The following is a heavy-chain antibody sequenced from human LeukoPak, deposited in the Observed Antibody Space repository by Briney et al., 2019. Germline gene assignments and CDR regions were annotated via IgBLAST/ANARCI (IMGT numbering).Heavy chain of an antibody. V-gene: IGHV3-15*01. CDR1: GFTFNIYS. CDR2: IKSNTDT. Sequence: PGGSLRLSCAASGFTFNIYSMNWVRQAPGKGLEWVGRIKSNTDTDYAALVKGRFTISRDNSKNTLYLQMNSLKTEDTAVYSCTTRVRGGSSCHWGQGTLVTVSS. CDR3: TTRVRGGSSCH. J-gene: IGHJ4*02. D-gene: IGHD2-15*01.